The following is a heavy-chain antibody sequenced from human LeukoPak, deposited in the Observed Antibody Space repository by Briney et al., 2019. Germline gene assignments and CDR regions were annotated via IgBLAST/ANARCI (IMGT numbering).Heavy chain of an antibody. D-gene: IGHD3-3*01. CDR2: IYTSGST. CDR1: GGSISSGSYY. CDR3: ARDRITIFGVAPDYYYYYYMDV. Sequence: SETLSLTCTVSGGSISSGSYYWSWIRQPAGKGLEWIGRIYTSGSTNYNPSLKSRVTISVDTSKNQFSLKLSSVTAADTAVYYCARDRITIFGVAPDYYYYYYMDVWGKGATVTVSS. J-gene: IGHJ6*03. V-gene: IGHV4-61*02.